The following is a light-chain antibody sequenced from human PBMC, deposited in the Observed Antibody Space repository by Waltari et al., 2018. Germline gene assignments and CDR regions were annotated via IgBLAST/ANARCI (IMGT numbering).Light chain of an antibody. V-gene: IGLV1-40*01. CDR3: QSYDNRLSGVV. Sequence: QSVLTQPPSMSGAPGQRVTIPCTGSSPNIVAGYDVNWYQQFPGTAPKLLIYGNHNRPSGVPDRFSGSKSGTSASLAITGLQPEDEADYFCQSYDNRLSGVVFGGGTKLTVL. CDR1: SPNIVAGYD. J-gene: IGLJ2*01. CDR2: GNH.